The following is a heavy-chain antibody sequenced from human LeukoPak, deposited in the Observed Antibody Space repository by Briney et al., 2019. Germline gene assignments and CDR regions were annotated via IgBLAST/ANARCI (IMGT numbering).Heavy chain of an antibody. Sequence: SETLSLTCTVSGGSISSSSYYWGWIRQPPGKGLEWIGSIYYSGSTYYNPSLKSRVTISVDTSKNQFSLKLSSVTAADTAVYYCAGRGSSGPKDPFDYWGQGTLVTVSS. CDR2: IYYSGST. CDR1: GGSISSSSYY. V-gene: IGHV4-39*01. CDR3: AGRGSSGPKDPFDY. D-gene: IGHD3-22*01. J-gene: IGHJ4*02.